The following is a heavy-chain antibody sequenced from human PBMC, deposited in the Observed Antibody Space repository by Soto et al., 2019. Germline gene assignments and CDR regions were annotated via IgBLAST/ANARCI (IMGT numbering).Heavy chain of an antibody. J-gene: IGHJ6*02. CDR2: IYYSGST. CDR1: GGSISSYD. V-gene: IGHV4-59*12. CDR3: AKGRSYYYYYGVDV. Sequence: SETLSLTCTVSGGSISSYDGSWIRQPPGKGLEWIGYIYYSGSTNYNPSLKSRVTISVDTSKNQFSLRAEDTALYYCAKGRSYYYYYGVDVWGQGTTVTVSS.